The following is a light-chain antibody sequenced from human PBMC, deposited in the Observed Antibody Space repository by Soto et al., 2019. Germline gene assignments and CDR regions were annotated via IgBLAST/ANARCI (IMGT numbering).Light chain of an antibody. V-gene: IGLV2-8*02. Sequence: QSVLTQPPSASRSPGQSVTISCTGTSSDIGGYTYVSWYQHHPGKAPKLLIYEVSKRPSRAPDRFSGSKSGNTASLTVSGLQAEDEADYYCTSYAGSHSYVFGTGTKLTVL. J-gene: IGLJ1*01. CDR3: TSYAGSHSYV. CDR1: SSDIGGYTY. CDR2: EVS.